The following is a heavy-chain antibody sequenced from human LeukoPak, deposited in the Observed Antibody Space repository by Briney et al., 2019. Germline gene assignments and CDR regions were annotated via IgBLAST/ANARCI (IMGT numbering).Heavy chain of an antibody. V-gene: IGHV1-2*02. CDR1: GYTFTDLY. Sequence: ASVKVSCKASGYTFTDLYIHWVRQAPGQGLEWMGFLRTNTGGTSYAQKFQGRVTMTRDTSISTAHLELTSLTSDDTAVYFCARHNYDFDFDYWGQGTLVTVSA. CDR2: LRTNTGGT. J-gene: IGHJ4*02. D-gene: IGHD3-3*01. CDR3: ARHNYDFDFDY.